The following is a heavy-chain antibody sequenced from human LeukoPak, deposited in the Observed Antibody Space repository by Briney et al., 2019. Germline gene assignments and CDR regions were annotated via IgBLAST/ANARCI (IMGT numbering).Heavy chain of an antibody. V-gene: IGHV1-2*02. CDR3: ASSVGYNKAGYYYYLDF. CDR1: GYTLTGSY. D-gene: IGHD5-24*01. CDR2: INPNTGGT. Sequence: ASVKVSCKASGYTLTGSYMHWVRQAPGQGLEWMGWINPNTGGTNYAQKFQGRVPMTWDTSISTAYMELSSLRSDDTAVYYCASSVGYNKAGYYYYLDFWGKGTTVTVSS. J-gene: IGHJ6*03.